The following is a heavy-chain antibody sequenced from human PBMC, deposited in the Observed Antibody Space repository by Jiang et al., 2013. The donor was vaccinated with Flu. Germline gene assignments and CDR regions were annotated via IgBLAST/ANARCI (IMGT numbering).Heavy chain of an antibody. D-gene: IGHD5-18*01. J-gene: IGHJ4*01. CDR2: ISYDGSDK. Sequence: VQLLESGGGVVQPGRSLRLSCAASGFTFSGFAMHWVRQAPGKGLEWVAVISYDGSDKHYADSVKGRFTISRDTSKNTLHLQMNSLGADDTAVYYCARSHVETAMVIAYWGQGTLVTVSS. CDR1: GFTFSGFA. CDR3: ARSHVETAMVIAY. V-gene: IGHV3-30-3*01.